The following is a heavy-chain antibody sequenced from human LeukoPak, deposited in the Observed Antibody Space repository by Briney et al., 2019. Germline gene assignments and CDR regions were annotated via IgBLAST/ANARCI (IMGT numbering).Heavy chain of an antibody. CDR1: GYTLNQLV. D-gene: IGHD2-2*01. CDR3: AREYCTSTRCYGVDY. Sequence: GASVKVSCKVSGYTLNQLVIHWVRQAAGKGLEWMGGFDPEDGETIYAQKFQGRVTMTEDTSTDTAYMELSSLRSEDTAVYYCAREYCTSTRCYGVDYWGQGTLVTVSS. V-gene: IGHV1-24*01. J-gene: IGHJ4*02. CDR2: FDPEDGET.